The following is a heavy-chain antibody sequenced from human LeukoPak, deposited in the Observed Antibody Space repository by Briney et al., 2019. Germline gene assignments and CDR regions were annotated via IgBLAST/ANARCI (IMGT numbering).Heavy chain of an antibody. J-gene: IGHJ4*02. D-gene: IGHD3-10*01. Sequence: PGRSLRLSCAASAFTFSIYAMHWVRQAPGKGLEWVAVISYDGSNKYYADSVKGRFTISRDNSKNTLYLQMNSLRAEDTAVYLCARESFGEYYCDYWGQRTLVTVSS. CDR2: ISYDGSNK. CDR1: AFTFSIYA. V-gene: IGHV3-30-3*01. CDR3: ARESFGEYYCDY.